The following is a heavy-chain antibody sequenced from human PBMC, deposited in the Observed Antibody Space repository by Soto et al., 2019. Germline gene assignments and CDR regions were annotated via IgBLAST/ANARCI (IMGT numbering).Heavy chain of an antibody. D-gene: IGHD2-21*02. V-gene: IGHV3-30*09. CDR1: GFTFSSYA. CDR2: ISYDGSNK. Sequence: GGSLRLSCAASGFTFSSYAMHWVRQAPGKGLEWVAVISYDGSNKYYAESVKGRFAISRDNAKNTLYLQMNGLTAEDTAVYYCARESGDWPLNWFDPWGQGTLVTVSS. J-gene: IGHJ5*02. CDR3: ARESGDWPLNWFDP.